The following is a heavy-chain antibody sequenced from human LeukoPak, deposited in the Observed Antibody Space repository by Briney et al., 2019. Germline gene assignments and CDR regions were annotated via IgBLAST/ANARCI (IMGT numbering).Heavy chain of an antibody. CDR2: IIHSGIT. Sequence: PSETLSLTCAVYGGSFSGYYWSWIRQPPGKGLEWIGEIIHSGITNYNPSLTSRVTISVDTSKSQFSLKLSSVAAADTAVHYCARGSPIVTTNGYFNYWGQGTLVTVSS. V-gene: IGHV4-34*01. CDR1: GGSFSGYY. J-gene: IGHJ4*02. D-gene: IGHD5-12*01. CDR3: ARGSPIVTTNGYFNY.